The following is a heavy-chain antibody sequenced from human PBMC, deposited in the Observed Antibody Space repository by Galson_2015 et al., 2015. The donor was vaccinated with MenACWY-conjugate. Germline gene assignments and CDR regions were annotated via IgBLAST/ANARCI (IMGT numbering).Heavy chain of an antibody. V-gene: IGHV3-23*01. CDR2: ITSSGGTT. CDR3: ARSTLRQLPKPLY. D-gene: IGHD1-26*01. CDR1: GFTFTTYA. Sequence: SLRLSCAASGFTFTTYAMSWVRQAPGKGLEWVSAITSSGGTTYYADSVKGRFTISRDNSQNTLILQMNSLRAEDTALYYCARSTLRQLPKPLYLGHRTLVTVAS. J-gene: IGHJ4*01.